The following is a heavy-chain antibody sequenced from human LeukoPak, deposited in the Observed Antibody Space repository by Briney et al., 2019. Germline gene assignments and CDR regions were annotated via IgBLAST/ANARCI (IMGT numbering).Heavy chain of an antibody. D-gene: IGHD2/OR15-2a*01. CDR2: IKRDGSDK. Sequence: GGSLRLSCGASGFTFITYWWSWFGKAPGQGRNGVANIKRDGSDKYYADSVKGRFTISRDNAKNSLYLQMNSLRAEDTAVYYCARGEYMWLDPWGQGTLVTVSS. J-gene: IGHJ5*02. CDR1: GFTFITYW. CDR3: ARGEYMWLDP. V-gene: IGHV3-7*01.